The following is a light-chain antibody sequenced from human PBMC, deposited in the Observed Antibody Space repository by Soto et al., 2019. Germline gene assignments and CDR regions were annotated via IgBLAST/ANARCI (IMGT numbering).Light chain of an antibody. V-gene: IGLV1-44*01. CDR2: NNN. CDR1: SSNIETNT. CDR3: QSYDSRLSAVV. J-gene: IGLJ2*01. Sequence: QSVLTQPPSASGTPGQRVTISCSGSSSNIETNTVDWYQHLPGTAPKVLIFNNNQRPSGVPDRFSGSKSGTSASLAISGLQSEDEADYYCQSYDSRLSAVVFGGGTKLTVL.